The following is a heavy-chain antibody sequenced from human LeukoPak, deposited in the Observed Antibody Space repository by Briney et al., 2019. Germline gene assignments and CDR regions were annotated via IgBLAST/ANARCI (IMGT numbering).Heavy chain of an antibody. CDR3: GRVVTPRYCSSPSCYWKGWFDP. J-gene: IGHJ5*02. CDR2: IIPIFGTA. CDR1: GFTLSRYS. Sequence: GASLKLSCKASGFTLSRYSISWVRQAPGHGLEWMAAIIPIFGTANYAQTFQGRFTITADESASTAYLQLSSLRSDDTAVYNCGRVVTPRYCSSPSCYWKGWFDPWGQGTLVTVSS. D-gene: IGHD2-2*01. V-gene: IGHV1-69*01.